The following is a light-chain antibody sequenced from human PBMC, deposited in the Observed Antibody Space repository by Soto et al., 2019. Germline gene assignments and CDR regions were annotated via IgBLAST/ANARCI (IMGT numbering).Light chain of an antibody. Sequence: DIVMTQSPDSLAVSLGERATINCKSSQSVLYSSNNKNYLAWYQQKPGQPPKLLIYWASTRESGVPDRFSGSGSGTDFTLTISSLQAEDVALYYYQQYYSTPTFGPGTKVDIK. CDR1: QSVLYSSNNKNY. CDR3: QQYYSTPT. J-gene: IGKJ3*01. CDR2: WAS. V-gene: IGKV4-1*01.